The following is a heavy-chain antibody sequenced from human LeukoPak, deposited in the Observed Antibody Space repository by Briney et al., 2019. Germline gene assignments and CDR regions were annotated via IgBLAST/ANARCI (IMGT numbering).Heavy chain of an antibody. CDR1: GFTFSSYA. V-gene: IGHV3-23*01. J-gene: IGHJ6*02. Sequence: GGSLRLSCAASGFTFSSYAMSWVRQAPGKGLEWVSAISGSGGSTYYADSVEGRFTISRDNSKNTLYLQMNSLRAEDTAVYYCARGPYDSSGYIYYHYYGMDVWGQGTTVTVSS. CDR2: ISGSGGST. CDR3: ARGPYDSSGYIYYHYYGMDV. D-gene: IGHD3-22*01.